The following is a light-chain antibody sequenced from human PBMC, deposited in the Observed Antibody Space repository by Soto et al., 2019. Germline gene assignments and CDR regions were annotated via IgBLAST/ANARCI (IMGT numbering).Light chain of an antibody. J-gene: IGKJ3*01. Sequence: DIPMTQSPTALSASVGDRVTITCRASQDIRNFVAWYQQKPGKAPKHLVYAASTLQSGVPSRFSGSGSGTDFTLTINSLQPEDVATYSCQKYSSVPVFGPGTKV. CDR2: AAS. CDR3: QKYSSVPV. V-gene: IGKV1-27*01. CDR1: QDIRNF.